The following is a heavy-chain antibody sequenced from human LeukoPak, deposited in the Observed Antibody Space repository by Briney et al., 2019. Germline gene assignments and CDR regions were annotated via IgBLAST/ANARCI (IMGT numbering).Heavy chain of an antibody. J-gene: IGHJ4*02. CDR2: ISYDGSNK. V-gene: IGHV3-30*03. Sequence: SLRLSCAASGFTFSSYGMHWVRQAPGKGLEWVAVISYDGSNKYYADSVKGRFTISRDNSKNTLYLQMNSLRAEDTAVYYCARDRGYYDSSGHDYWGQGTLVTVSS. D-gene: IGHD3-22*01. CDR3: ARDRGYYDSSGHDY. CDR1: GFTFSSYG.